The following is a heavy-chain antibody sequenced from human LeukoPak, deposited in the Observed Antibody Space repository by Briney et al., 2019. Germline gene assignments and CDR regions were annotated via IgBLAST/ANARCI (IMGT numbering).Heavy chain of an antibody. Sequence: MAGGSLRLSCAASGFTFSSYSMNWVRQAPGKGLEWVSSISSSSSYIYYADSVKGRFTISRDNAKNSLYLQMNSLRAEDTAVYYCARGHNSNWDHCFDNWGQGTLVTVSS. J-gene: IGHJ4*02. CDR3: ARGHNSNWDHCFDN. D-gene: IGHD6-13*01. CDR2: ISSSSSYI. CDR1: GFTFSSYS. V-gene: IGHV3-21*01.